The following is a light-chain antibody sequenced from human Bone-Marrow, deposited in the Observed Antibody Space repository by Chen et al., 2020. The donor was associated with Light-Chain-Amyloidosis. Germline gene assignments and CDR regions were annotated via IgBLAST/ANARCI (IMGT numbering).Light chain of an antibody. J-gene: IGLJ2*01. Sequence: SYDLTQPPSVPVSPGQTASITCSGDDLPTKYAYWYQQKPGQAPVLVIHRDTERPSGISERFSGSSSGTTATLTISGVQAEDEADYHCQSADSSGTYEVIFGGGTKLTVL. CDR1: DLPTKY. V-gene: IGLV3-25*03. CDR2: RDT. CDR3: QSADSSGTYEVI.